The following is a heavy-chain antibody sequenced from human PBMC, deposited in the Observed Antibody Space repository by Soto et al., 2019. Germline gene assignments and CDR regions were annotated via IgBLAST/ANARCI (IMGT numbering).Heavy chain of an antibody. V-gene: IGHV2-5*02. J-gene: IGHJ6*02. D-gene: IGHD2-21*02. Sequence: QITLKESGPTLVKPTQTLTLTCTFSGFSLSTGGVGVGWIRQPPGKALEWLALIYWDNDKRYSPSLKSSLTVTKDTSKNQVVLTMTNMDPVDTATYYCVQSRCGGDCLRSYSSHYYYGVDVWGQGTTVTVFS. CDR2: IYWDNDK. CDR3: VQSRCGGDCLRSYSSHYYYGVDV. CDR1: GFSLSTGGVG.